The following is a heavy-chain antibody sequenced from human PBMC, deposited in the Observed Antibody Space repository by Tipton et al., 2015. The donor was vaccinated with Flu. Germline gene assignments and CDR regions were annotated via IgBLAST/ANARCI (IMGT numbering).Heavy chain of an antibody. Sequence: TLSLTCTVSGYSISSGYYWSWIRQSPGKGLEWIGYISYSGSTNYNPSLKSRVTISVDTSKNQFSLKLSSVTAADTAVYYCARLSSNWYHQLNNWGQGTLVTVSS. V-gene: IGHV4-61*01. CDR3: ARLSSNWYHQLNN. CDR2: ISYSGST. CDR1: GYSISSGYY. J-gene: IGHJ4*02. D-gene: IGHD6-13*01.